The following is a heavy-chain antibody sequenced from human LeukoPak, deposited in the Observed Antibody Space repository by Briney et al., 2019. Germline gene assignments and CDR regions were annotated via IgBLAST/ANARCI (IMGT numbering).Heavy chain of an antibody. D-gene: IGHD5-18*01. CDR1: GFTVSSNY. J-gene: IGHJ6*02. CDR3: ARDRIQLWPPYYYYGMDV. CDR2: IYSGGST. V-gene: IGHV3-53*01. Sequence: GGSLRLSCAASGFTVSSNYMSWVRQAPGKGLEWVSVIYSGGSTYYADSVKGRFTISRDNSKNTLYLQMNSRRAEDTAVYYCARDRIQLWPPYYYYGMDVWGQGTTVTVSS.